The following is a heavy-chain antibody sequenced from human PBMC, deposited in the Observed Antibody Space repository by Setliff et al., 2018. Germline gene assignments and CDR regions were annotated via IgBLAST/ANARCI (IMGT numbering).Heavy chain of an antibody. Sequence: PSETLSLTCTVSGGSIGSSSYYWGWIRQPPGKGLEWIGSIYYSGSTYYNPSLKSRVTISVDTSKNQFSLKLSSVTAADTAMYYCARGLSYYDSGGSLLAPYAFDIWGQGTMVTVSS. CDR3: ARGLSYYDSGGSLLAPYAFDI. D-gene: IGHD3-22*01. J-gene: IGHJ3*02. CDR2: IYYSGST. CDR1: GGSIGSSSYY. V-gene: IGHV4-39*07.